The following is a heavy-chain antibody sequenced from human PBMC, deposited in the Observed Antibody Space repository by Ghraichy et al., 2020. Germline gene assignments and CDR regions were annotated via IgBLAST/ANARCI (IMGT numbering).Heavy chain of an antibody. V-gene: IGHV3-66*03. Sequence: GESLNISCAASGFTVSSNYMSWVRQAPGKGLEWVSVIYSCGSTYYADSVKGRFTISRDNSKNTLYLQMNSLRAEDTAVYYCARVPTTELNCSSTSCYTYGMDVWGQGTTVTVSS. D-gene: IGHD2-2*02. CDR1: GFTVSSNY. CDR3: ARVPTTELNCSSTSCYTYGMDV. J-gene: IGHJ6*02. CDR2: IYSCGST.